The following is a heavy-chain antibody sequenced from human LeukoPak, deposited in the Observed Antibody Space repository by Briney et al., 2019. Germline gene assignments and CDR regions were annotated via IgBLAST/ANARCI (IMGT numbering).Heavy chain of an antibody. V-gene: IGHV1-69*04. D-gene: IGHD6-13*01. Sequence: SVKVSCKPSGGTFSRYVISWVRQAPGQGLEWMGRITPSVGIPNYAQKFQGRVTITADKSTSIVYMGLSSLRTDDTAVYWCARVPEYRSSRAYHYFGMDVWGQGTTVIVSS. CDR2: ITPSVGIP. CDR1: GGTFSRYV. CDR3: ARVPEYRSSRAYHYFGMDV. J-gene: IGHJ6*02.